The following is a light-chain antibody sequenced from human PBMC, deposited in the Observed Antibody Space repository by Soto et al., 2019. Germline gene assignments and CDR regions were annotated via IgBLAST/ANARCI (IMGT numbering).Light chain of an antibody. J-gene: IGKJ4*01. CDR3: QQYHDWVT. V-gene: IGKV3D-15*01. CDR2: GAS. CDR1: QSVRSN. Sequence: ETVMTQSPGTLSVSPGESATLSCGTSQSVRSNLAWYQQKPGQAPRLLIYGASTRATGIPARFSCSGTGTDFTLTISYLRPEDSAVYFCQQYHDWVTFGGGTKVEI.